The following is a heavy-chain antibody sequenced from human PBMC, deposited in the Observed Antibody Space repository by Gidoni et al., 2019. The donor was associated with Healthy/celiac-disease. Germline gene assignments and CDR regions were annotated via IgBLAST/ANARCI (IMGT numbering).Heavy chain of an antibody. CDR3: ARRGATLDAFDI. J-gene: IGHJ3*02. CDR1: GSRFTSYW. V-gene: IGHV5-51*01. D-gene: IGHD5-12*01. Sequence: EVQLVPSGAEVTKPGASLTISCTGSGSRFTSYWIGWVRQMPGKGLEWMGIIYPGDSDTRYSPSFQGQVTISADKSISTAYLQWSSLKASDTAMYYCARRGATLDAFDIWGQGTMVTVSS. CDR2: IYPGDSDT.